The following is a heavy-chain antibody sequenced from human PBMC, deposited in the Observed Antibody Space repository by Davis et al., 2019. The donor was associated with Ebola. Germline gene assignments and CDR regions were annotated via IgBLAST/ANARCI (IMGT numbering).Heavy chain of an antibody. V-gene: IGHV3-7*01. CDR2: IKQDGSEK. CDR1: GLTVSNNY. D-gene: IGHD3-16*01. CDR3: ARDGRAHSLDYYYYYGMDV. J-gene: IGHJ6*02. Sequence: GESLKISCAASGLTVSNNYMSWVRQAPGKGLEWVANIKQDGSEKYYVDSVKGRFTISRDNAKNSLYLQMNSLRAEDTAVYYCARDGRAHSLDYYYYYGMDVWGQGTTVTVSS.